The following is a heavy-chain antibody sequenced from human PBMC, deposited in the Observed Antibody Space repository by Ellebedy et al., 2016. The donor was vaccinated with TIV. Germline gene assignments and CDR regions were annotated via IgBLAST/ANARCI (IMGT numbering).Heavy chain of an antibody. V-gene: IGHV1-8*01. CDR1: GYTFTTYD. D-gene: IGHD6-13*01. Sequence: AASVKVSCKASGYTFTTYDINWVRQDTGQGLEWMGWMSHNNGNKGYAQKFQGRVTMTRDTSISTAYMELSTLTSEDTAVYYCARASDSSTYRPFDYWGQGILVTVSS. J-gene: IGHJ4*02. CDR2: MSHNNGNK. CDR3: ARASDSSTYRPFDY.